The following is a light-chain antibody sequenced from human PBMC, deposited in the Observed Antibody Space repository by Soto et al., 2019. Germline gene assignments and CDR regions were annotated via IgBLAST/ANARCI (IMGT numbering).Light chain of an antibody. Sequence: DIQMTQSPSTLSGSVGDRVRLTCRASQSVSGWLAWYQQKPGEAPKLLIYDASALPRGVPSRFSGSGSGTKFTLTIASLQPDDFATYYCQQYETFSGTFGPGTKVDIK. V-gene: IGKV1-5*01. CDR2: DAS. CDR3: QQYETFSGT. J-gene: IGKJ1*01. CDR1: QSVSGW.